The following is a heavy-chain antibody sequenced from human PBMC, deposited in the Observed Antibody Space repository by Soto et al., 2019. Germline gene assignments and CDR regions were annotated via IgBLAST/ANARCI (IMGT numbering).Heavy chain of an antibody. J-gene: IGHJ6*02. CDR2: ISSSSSTI. D-gene: IGHD4-4*01. CDR1: GFTISSYS. CDR3: ARDRVVVTTRVAAVWNYCYYYGMDV. Sequence: PGGSLRLSCAAPGFTISSYSMNWVRQAPGKGLEWVSYISSSSSTIYYADSVKGRFTISRDNAKNSLYLQMNSLRDEDTAVYYCARDRVVVTTRVAAVWNYCYYYGMDVWGQGTTVTVSS. V-gene: IGHV3-48*02.